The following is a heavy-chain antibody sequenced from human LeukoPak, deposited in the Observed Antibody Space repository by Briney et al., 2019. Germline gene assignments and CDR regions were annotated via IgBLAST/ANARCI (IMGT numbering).Heavy chain of an antibody. CDR1: GGSISSYY. J-gene: IGHJ4*02. D-gene: IGHD3-10*01. V-gene: IGHV4-59*08. CDR3: AKHYMGSSYNRALDY. CDR2: IYYSEST. Sequence: SETLSLTCTVSGGSISSYYWSWIRQPPGKGLEWIGYIYYSESTNYNPSLKSRVTISVDTSKNQFSLKLSSVTAADTAIYYCAKHYMGSSYNRALDYWGQGTLVTVSS.